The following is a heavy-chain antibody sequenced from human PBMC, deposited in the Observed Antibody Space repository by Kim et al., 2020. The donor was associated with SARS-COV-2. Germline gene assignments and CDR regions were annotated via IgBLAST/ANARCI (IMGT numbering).Heavy chain of an antibody. CDR3: ARQPTDRHIVVVTATNFDY. J-gene: IGHJ4*02. CDR1: GGSISSSSYY. V-gene: IGHV4-39*01. Sequence: SETLSLTCTVSGGSISSSSYYWGWIRQPPGKGLEWIGSIYYSGSTYYNPSLKSRVTISVDTSKNQFSLKLSSVTAADTAVYYCARQPTDRHIVVVTATNFDYWGQGTLVTVSS. CDR2: IYYSGST. D-gene: IGHD2-21*02.